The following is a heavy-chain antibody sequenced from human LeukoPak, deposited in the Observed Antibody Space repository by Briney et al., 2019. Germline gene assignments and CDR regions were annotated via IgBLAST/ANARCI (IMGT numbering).Heavy chain of an antibody. D-gene: IGHD3-16*01. J-gene: IGHJ5*02. V-gene: IGHV4-34*01. CDR1: GGSFSGYY. CDR2: INHSGSN. Sequence: KPSETLSLTCAVYGGSFSGYYWSWVRQPPGKGLEWIGEINHSGSNNYNPSLESRVTISVDKSKNQSSLKLRSVTAADTAVYYCARIRDYDRWGQGTLVTVSS. CDR3: ARIRDYDR.